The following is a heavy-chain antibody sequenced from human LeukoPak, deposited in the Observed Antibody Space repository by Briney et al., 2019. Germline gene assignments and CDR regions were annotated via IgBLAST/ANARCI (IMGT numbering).Heavy chain of an antibody. CDR3: ARQGWNYYYYMDV. CDR1: GYSFTSYW. D-gene: IGHD3-3*01. CDR2: IYPGDSDT. V-gene: IGHV5-51*01. J-gene: IGHJ6*03. Sequence: GESLKISSKGSGYSFTSYWIGWVRQMPGKGLEWMGIIYPGDSDTRYSPSFQGQVTISADKSISTAYLQWSSLKASDTAMYYCARQGWNYYYYMDVWGKGTTVTVSS.